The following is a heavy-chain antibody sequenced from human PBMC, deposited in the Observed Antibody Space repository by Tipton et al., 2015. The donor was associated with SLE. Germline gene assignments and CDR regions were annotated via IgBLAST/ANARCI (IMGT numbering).Heavy chain of an antibody. V-gene: IGHV1-2*02. J-gene: IGHJ5*02. CDR1: GYTFTGYY. CDR3: ARDGYYYNWFAP. D-gene: IGHD2/OR15-2a*01. CDR2: INPNSGVT. Sequence: QLVQSGAEEKKPGASVKVSCKASGYTFTGYYMHWVRQAPGQGLEWMGWINPNSGVTNYAQNFQGRLTMTRDKSISTAYMELSRLTSDDTAVYYCARDGYYYNWFAPWGQGTLVPVSS.